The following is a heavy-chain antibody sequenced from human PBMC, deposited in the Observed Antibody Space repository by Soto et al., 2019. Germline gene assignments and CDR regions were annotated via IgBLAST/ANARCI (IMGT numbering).Heavy chain of an antibody. J-gene: IGHJ6*02. CDR2: IYPGDSDT. V-gene: IGHV5-51*01. CDR3: AGHQGPCTGGSCYPASWYFYGMDV. Sequence: GESLKISCQGSGYSFTSYWIGWVRQMPGKGLEWMGIIYPGDSDTKYSPSFQGQVTISADKSTSTAYLQWSSLTGSNTAMYFCAGHQGPCTGGSCYPASWYFYGMDVWGQGTTVTVSS. CDR1: GYSFTSYW. D-gene: IGHD2-15*01.